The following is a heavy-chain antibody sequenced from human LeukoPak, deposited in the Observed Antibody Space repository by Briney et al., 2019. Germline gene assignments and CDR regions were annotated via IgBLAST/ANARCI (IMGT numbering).Heavy chain of an antibody. J-gene: IGHJ6*02. V-gene: IGHV3-30*18. CDR3: AKDQYSYNWNDGYYYYGMDV. CDR1: GFTFSSYG. Sequence: GRSLRLSCAASGFTFSSYGMDWVRQAPGKGLEWVAFISYDGSNKYYADSVKGRFTISRDNSKNTLYLQMNSLRAEDTAVYYCAKDQYSYNWNDGYYYYGMDVWGQGTTVTVSS. D-gene: IGHD1-1*01. CDR2: ISYDGSNK.